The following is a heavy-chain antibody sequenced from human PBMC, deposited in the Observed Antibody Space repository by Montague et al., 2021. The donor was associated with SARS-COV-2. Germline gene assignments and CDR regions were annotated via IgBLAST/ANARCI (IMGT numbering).Heavy chain of an antibody. CDR2: INYSGST. CDR1: GGSISSYY. Sequence: SETLSLTCTVSGGSISSYYWSWIRQPPGKGLEWIAYINYSGSTNFNPSLRSRVTMSVDTSKSQFSLKLSSVTAADTAVYYCARVVYSSSSGCDTAYYMDVWGQGTPVTVSS. J-gene: IGHJ6*03. CDR3: ARVVYSSSSGCDTAYYMDV. V-gene: IGHV4-59*01. D-gene: IGHD2-2*01.